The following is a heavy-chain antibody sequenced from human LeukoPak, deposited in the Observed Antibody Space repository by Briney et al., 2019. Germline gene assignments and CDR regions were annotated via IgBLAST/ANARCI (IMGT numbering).Heavy chain of an antibody. D-gene: IGHD6-13*01. J-gene: IGHJ4*02. CDR3: ARVHSSSWAYLDN. Sequence: GGSLRLSCAASGFTFSSYDMHWVRQAPAKGLEWVAVIWYDGSSKYYADSVKGRFTISRDNSKNTLYLQMDSLRAEDTAVYYCARVHSSSWAYLDNWGQGTLVTVSS. CDR1: GFTFSSYD. CDR2: IWYDGSSK. V-gene: IGHV3-33*01.